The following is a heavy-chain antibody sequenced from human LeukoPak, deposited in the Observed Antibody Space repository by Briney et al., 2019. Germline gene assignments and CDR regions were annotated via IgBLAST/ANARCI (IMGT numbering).Heavy chain of an antibody. CDR2: IIPIFGTA. CDR3: ARDFPLLFYWFDP. D-gene: IGHD3-3*01. V-gene: IGHV1-69*01. Sequence: SVKVSCKASGGTFSSYDISWVRQAPGQGLEWMGGIIPIFGTANYAQKFQGRVTITADESTSTAYMELSSLRSEDTAVYYCARDFPLLFYWFDPCGQGTLVTVSS. J-gene: IGHJ5*02. CDR1: GGTFSSYD.